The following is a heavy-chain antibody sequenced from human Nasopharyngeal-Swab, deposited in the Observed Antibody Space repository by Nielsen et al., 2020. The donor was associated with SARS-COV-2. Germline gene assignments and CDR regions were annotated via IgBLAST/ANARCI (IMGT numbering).Heavy chain of an antibody. Sequence: GESLKISCAASGFTFSNFVMHWVRQAPGKGLEWLAVISDHGSHRDYADSVKGRFTISRDNSKNTLYLQMNSLRAEDTALYYCAKEEPVAGFLDSEYFQEWGQGTLVTVSS. D-gene: IGHD6-19*01. CDR3: AKEEPVAGFLDSEYFQE. J-gene: IGHJ1*01. CDR1: GFTFSNFV. V-gene: IGHV3-30*04. CDR2: ISDHGSHR.